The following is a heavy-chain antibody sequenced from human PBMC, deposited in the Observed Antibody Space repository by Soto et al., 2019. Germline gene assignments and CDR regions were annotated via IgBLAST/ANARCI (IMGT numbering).Heavy chain of an antibody. Sequence: QVQLQESGPGLVKPSQTLSLTCSVSGASISSGYYYWSWIRQPPGKGLEWIGYIYNSGSTYYNPSLKSRVTISVDTSKNQFSLKLTSVTAADTAVYYCARDQEGRGVGAHFDYWGQGTLVTVSS. V-gene: IGHV4-30-4*01. CDR3: ARDQEGRGVGAHFDY. CDR2: IYNSGST. D-gene: IGHD1-26*01. CDR1: GASISSGYYY. J-gene: IGHJ4*02.